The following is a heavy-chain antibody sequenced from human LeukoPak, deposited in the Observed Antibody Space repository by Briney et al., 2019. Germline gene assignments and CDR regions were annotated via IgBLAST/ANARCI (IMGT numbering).Heavy chain of an antibody. CDR2: IIPIFGTA. J-gene: IGHJ4*02. D-gene: IGHD3-10*01. CDR1: GGTFSSYA. Sequence: GSSVKVSCKASGGTFSSYAISWVRQAPGQGLEWMGGIIPIFGTANYAQKFQGRVTITADESTSTAYMELRSLRSEDTAVYYCAQEGGSGSFKLDYWGQGTLVTVSS. CDR3: AQEGGSGSFKLDY. V-gene: IGHV1-69*01.